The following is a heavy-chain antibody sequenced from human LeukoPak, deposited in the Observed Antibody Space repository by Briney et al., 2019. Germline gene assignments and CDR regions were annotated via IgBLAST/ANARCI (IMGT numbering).Heavy chain of an antibody. Sequence: SETLSLTCTVSGGSISNYYWSWIRQPPGKGLEWIRYIYYSGTTNYNPSLKSRVTISLDTSKNQFSLNLTSVTAADTAVYYCARHASYASGSYYFDYWGQGTLVTVSS. V-gene: IGHV4-59*08. CDR3: ARHASYASGSYYFDY. CDR2: IYYSGTT. CDR1: GGSISNYY. D-gene: IGHD3-10*01. J-gene: IGHJ4*02.